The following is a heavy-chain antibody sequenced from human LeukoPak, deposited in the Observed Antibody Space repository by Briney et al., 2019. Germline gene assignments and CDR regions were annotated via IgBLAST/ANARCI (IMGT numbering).Heavy chain of an antibody. CDR3: ARLASSSWYPIQY. CDR2: IYHSGST. J-gene: IGHJ4*02. V-gene: IGHV4-38-2*02. D-gene: IGHD6-13*01. CDR1: GYSISSGYY. Sequence: SETLSLTCTVSGYSISSGYYWGWIRQPPGKGLEWIGSIYHSGSTYYNPSLKSRVTISVDTSKNHFSLKLSSVTAADTAVYYCARLASSSWYPIQYWGQGTLVTVSS.